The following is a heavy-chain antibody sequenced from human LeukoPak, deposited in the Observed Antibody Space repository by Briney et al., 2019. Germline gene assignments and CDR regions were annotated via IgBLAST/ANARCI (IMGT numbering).Heavy chain of an antibody. Sequence: ASVKGSCKASGYTFTGYYMHWVRQAPGQGLEWMGWTNPNSSGTNYAQKFPGRVTMTRDTSISTAYMELSRLRSDDTAVYYCVKGSLGGFVDYWGQGTLVTVSS. CDR3: VKGSLGGFVDY. CDR1: GYTFTGYY. V-gene: IGHV1-2*02. J-gene: IGHJ4*02. D-gene: IGHD1-26*01. CDR2: TNPNSSGT.